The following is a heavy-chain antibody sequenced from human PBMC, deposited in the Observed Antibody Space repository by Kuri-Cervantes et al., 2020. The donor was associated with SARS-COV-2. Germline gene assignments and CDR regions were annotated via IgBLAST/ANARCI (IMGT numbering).Heavy chain of an antibody. CDR3: ARAGATLLFDY. Sequence: KVSCKGSGYTFTYFWIGWVRQMPGKGLEWMGIIYPGDSETRYSPSFQGQVTISADKSISTAYLQWSSLKASDTAMYYCARAGATLLFDYWGQGTLVTVSS. J-gene: IGHJ4*02. D-gene: IGHD1-26*01. CDR1: GYTFTYFW. V-gene: IGHV5-51*01. CDR2: IYPGDSET.